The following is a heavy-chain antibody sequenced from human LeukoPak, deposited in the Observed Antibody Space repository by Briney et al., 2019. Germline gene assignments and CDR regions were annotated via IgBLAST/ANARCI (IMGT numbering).Heavy chain of an antibody. V-gene: IGHV3-7*03. Sequence: PGGSLRLSCAASGFTFSNHWMAWVRQTPGRGPEWVANIDEDGDVKSYAESVKGRFSVSRDNGRTSLYLQMNSLRAEDTAVYYCANGYSGYDGPFDYWGQGTLVTVSS. J-gene: IGHJ4*02. CDR3: ANGYSGYDGPFDY. D-gene: IGHD5-12*01. CDR1: GFTFSNHW. CDR2: IDEDGDVK.